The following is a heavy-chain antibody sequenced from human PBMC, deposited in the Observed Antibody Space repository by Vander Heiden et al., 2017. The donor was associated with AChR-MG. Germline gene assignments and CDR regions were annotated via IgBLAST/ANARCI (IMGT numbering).Heavy chain of an antibody. J-gene: IGHJ4*02. CDR1: GFTFRNSA. V-gene: IGHV3-23*01. D-gene: IGHD1-1*01. CDR3: ARGSGTLDY. CDR2: LTGSGTST. Sequence: EVQLLESGGGLVQPGGSLRLSCSASGFTFRNSAMSWVRQAPGKGLEWVSHLTGSGTSTDYADSVKGRFTISRDNSKNTLYLQMNSLRVEDTAMYYCARGSGTLDYWGQGTLVTVS.